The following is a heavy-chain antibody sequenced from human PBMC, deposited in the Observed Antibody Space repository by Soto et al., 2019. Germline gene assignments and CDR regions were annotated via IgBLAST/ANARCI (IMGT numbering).Heavy chain of an antibody. CDR2: ISSSTSHT. CDR1: GFTFSDYY. V-gene: IGHV3-11*05. Sequence: QVQLVESGGGLVKPGGSLRLSCAVSGFTFSDYYMTWIRQAPGKGLEWVSYISSSTSHTNYADSVKGRFTSSRDNATKSLFLQMNSLRAEDTAVYYCARGRGAAADYFDFWGQGALVTVSS. D-gene: IGHD6-13*01. CDR3: ARGRGAAADYFDF. J-gene: IGHJ4*02.